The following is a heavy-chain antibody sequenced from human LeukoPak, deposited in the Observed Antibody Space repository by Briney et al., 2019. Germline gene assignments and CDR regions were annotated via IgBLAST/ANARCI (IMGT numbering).Heavy chain of an antibody. CDR1: GFTFSSYA. Sequence: GGSLRLSCAASGFTFSSYAMSWVRQAPGKGLEWVSTIIGSGGTAYYADSVKGRFTISRDNSKNTLYLQMNSLRAEDTAVYYCAKDLYYDSSGATTADYWGQGTLVTVSS. D-gene: IGHD3-22*01. J-gene: IGHJ4*02. V-gene: IGHV3-23*01. CDR2: IIGSGGTA. CDR3: AKDLYYDSSGATTADY.